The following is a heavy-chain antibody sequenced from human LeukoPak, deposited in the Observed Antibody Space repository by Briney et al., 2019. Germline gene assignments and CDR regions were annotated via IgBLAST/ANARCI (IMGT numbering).Heavy chain of an antibody. CDR1: GFTFDDYG. CDR3: ARERTYYYDSNPDYFDY. CDR2: INWNGGST. D-gene: IGHD3-22*01. V-gene: IGHV3-20*04. J-gene: IGHJ4*02. Sequence: GGSLRLSCAASGFTFDDYGMRWVRQAPGRGLEWVSGINWNGGSTGYADSVKGRFTISRDNAKNSLYLQMNSLRAGDTALYYCARERTYYYDSNPDYFDYWGQGTLVTVSS.